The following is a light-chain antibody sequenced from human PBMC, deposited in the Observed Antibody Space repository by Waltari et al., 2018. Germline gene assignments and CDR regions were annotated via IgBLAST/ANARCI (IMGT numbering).Light chain of an antibody. Sequence: DIQITPSPSTLAASVGGRVTLTCRASQRIGSWLAWYQQKPGKAPKLLIYKASSLESGVPSRFSGSGSGTEFILTISSLQPDDFATYYCQQYNSYSRTFGQGTKVEIK. J-gene: IGKJ1*01. CDR3: QQYNSYSRT. CDR2: KAS. CDR1: QRIGSW. V-gene: IGKV1-5*03.